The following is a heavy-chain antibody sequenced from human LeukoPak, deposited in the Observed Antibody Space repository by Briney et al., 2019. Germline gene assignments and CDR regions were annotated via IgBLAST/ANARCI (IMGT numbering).Heavy chain of an antibody. Sequence: PSETLSLTCTVSGGSISSYYWSWIRQPPGKGLEWVGYIYNSGSTNYNPSLKSRVTISVDTSKNQFSLKLSSVTAADTAVYYCARDGADYYYDSSGYYDYWGQGTLVTVSS. V-gene: IGHV4-59*12. CDR2: IYNSGST. J-gene: IGHJ4*02. CDR1: GGSISSYY. CDR3: ARDGADYYYDSSGYYDY. D-gene: IGHD3-22*01.